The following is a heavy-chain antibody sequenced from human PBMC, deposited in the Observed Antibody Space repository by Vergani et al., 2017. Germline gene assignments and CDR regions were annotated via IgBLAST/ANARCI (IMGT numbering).Heavy chain of an antibody. CDR1: GFTFSSYS. CDR2: ISGSGGST. J-gene: IGHJ4*02. CDR3: AKDIRVVIPYDYFDY. V-gene: IGHV3-23*04. Sequence: EVQLVESGGGLVKPGGSLRLSCAASGFTFSSYSMNWVRQAPGKGLEWVSAISGSGGSTYYADSVKGRFTISRDNSKNTLYLQMNSLRAEDTAVYYCAKDIRVVIPYDYFDYWGQGTLVTVSS. D-gene: IGHD3-3*01.